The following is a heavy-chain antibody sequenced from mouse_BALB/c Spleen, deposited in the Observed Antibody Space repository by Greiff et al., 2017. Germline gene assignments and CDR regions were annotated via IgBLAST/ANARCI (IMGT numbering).Heavy chain of an antibody. CDR3: ARNYRYDEAWFAY. CDR1: GFTFSSFG. CDR2: ISSGSSTI. V-gene: IGHV5-17*02. D-gene: IGHD2-14*01. J-gene: IGHJ3*01. Sequence: DVKLVESGGGLVQPGGSRKLSCAASGFTFSSFGMHWVRQAPEKGLEWVAYISSGSSTIYYADTVKGRFTISRDNPKNTLFLQMTSLRSEDTAMYYCARNYRYDEAWFAYWGQGTLVTVSA.